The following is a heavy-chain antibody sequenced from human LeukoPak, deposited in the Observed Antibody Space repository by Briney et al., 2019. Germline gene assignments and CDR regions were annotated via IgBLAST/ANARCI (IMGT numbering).Heavy chain of an antibody. V-gene: IGHV4-59*01. CDR2: IYYSGST. J-gene: IGHJ4*02. CDR3: ARKDGDG. CDR1: AGSISSYY. Sequence: SETLSLTCTVSAGSISSYYWSWIRQPPGKGLEWIGYIYYSGSTNYNPSLKSRVTISLDTSKNQVSLKLSSVTAADTAMYYCARKDGDGWGQGTLVTVSS. D-gene: IGHD5-24*01.